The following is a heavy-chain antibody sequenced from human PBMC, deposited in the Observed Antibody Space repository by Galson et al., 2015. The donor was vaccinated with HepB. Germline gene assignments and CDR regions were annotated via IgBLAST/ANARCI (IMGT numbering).Heavy chain of an antibody. CDR1: GFTFSDYY. CDR2: IGLTSTII. J-gene: IGHJ5*02. D-gene: IGHD6-25*01. Sequence: SLRLSCAASGFTFSDYYMSWIRQAPGKGLEWVSYIGLTSTIIYYADSVKGRFTTSRDNAKNSLYLQVNGLRVEDTAVYYCARAALGWIDPWGQGTLVTVSS. V-gene: IGHV3-11*01. CDR3: ARAALGWIDP.